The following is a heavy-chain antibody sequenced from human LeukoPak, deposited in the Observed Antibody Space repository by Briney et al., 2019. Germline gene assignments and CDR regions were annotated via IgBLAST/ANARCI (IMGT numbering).Heavy chain of an antibody. CDR2: IYTSGST. D-gene: IGHD3-22*01. V-gene: IGHV4-4*07. CDR3: ARDAFRYYYDSSGYYGDFDY. CDR1: GCSISSYY. J-gene: IGHJ4*02. Sequence: SETLSLTCTVSGCSISSYYWSWIRQPAGKGLEWIGRIYTSGSTNYNPSLKSRVTMSVDTSKNQFSLKLSSVTAADTAVYYCARDAFRYYYDSSGYYGDFDYWGQGTLVTVSS.